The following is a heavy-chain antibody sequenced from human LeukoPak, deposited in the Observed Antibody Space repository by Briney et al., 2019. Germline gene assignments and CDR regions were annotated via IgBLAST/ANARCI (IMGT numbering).Heavy chain of an antibody. V-gene: IGHV3-43D*04. D-gene: IGHD3-10*01. Sequence: GGSLRLSCAASGFTFDDYAMHWVRQAPGKGLEWVCLISCDGGSTNYADSLKGRFTISTDNSKSSLYLQMNSLRAEDTALYYCANEIDNGSSKGVGYYSMDVWGKGTTVTVSS. CDR1: GFTFDDYA. J-gene: IGHJ6*03. CDR3: ANEIDNGSSKGVGYYSMDV. CDR2: ISCDGGST.